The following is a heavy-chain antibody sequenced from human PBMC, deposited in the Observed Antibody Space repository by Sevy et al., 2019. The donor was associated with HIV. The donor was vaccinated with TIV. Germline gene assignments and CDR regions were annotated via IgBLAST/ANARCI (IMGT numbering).Heavy chain of an antibody. CDR2: IYSGGST. Sequence: GGSLRLSCAASGFDVSTNYMSWVRQAPGKGLEWVSLIYSGGSTYYADSVKGRCTISSDNSKNTLFLQVNSLRGDDTAVYYCARDLTRPSWELHFDFWGQGTLVTVSS. V-gene: IGHV3-53*01. CDR3: ARDLTRPSWELHFDF. D-gene: IGHD1-7*01. J-gene: IGHJ4*02. CDR1: GFDVSTNY.